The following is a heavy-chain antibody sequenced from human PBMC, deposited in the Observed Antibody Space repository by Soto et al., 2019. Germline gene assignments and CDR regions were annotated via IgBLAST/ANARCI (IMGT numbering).Heavy chain of an antibody. CDR2: IIPIFGTA. CDR3: ALQEGFRYFAWARYYYYGMDV. CDR1: GGTFSSYA. D-gene: IGHD3-9*01. Sequence: QVQLVQSGAEVKKPGSSVKVSCKASGGTFSSYAISWVRQAPGQGLEWMGGIIPIFGTANYAQKFQGRVTITADKSTSTAYMELSSLRSEDTAVYYCALQEGFRYFAWARYYYYGMDVWGQGTTVTVSS. V-gene: IGHV1-69*06. J-gene: IGHJ6*02.